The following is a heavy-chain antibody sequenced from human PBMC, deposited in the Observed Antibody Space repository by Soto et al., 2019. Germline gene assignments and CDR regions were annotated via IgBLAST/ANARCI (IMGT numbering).Heavy chain of an antibody. V-gene: IGHV4-59*01. D-gene: IGHD1-26*01. Sequence: SETLSLTCTVSGGSISSYYWSWIRQPPGKGLEWIGYIYYSGSTNYNPSLKSRVTISVDTSKNQFSLKLSSVTAADTAVYYCARAVGATTRSYNWFDPWGQGTLVTVSS. CDR2: IYYSGST. J-gene: IGHJ5*02. CDR3: ARAVGATTRSYNWFDP. CDR1: GGSISSYY.